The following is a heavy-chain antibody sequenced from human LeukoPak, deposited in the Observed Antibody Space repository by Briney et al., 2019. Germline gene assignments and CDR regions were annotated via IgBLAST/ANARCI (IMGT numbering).Heavy chain of an antibody. D-gene: IGHD3-16*01. Sequence: SETLSPTRTVSAGSIRTYYSSWIRQPPGKGLEWSGYISDIGRTNYNPSLKSRVSISQDTSKKQLSLKLNSVTAADTAVYYCARHFALSWLDPWGPGTLVTVSS. J-gene: IGHJ5*02. CDR1: AGSIRTYY. CDR3: ARHFALSWLDP. CDR2: ISDIGRT. V-gene: IGHV4-59*08.